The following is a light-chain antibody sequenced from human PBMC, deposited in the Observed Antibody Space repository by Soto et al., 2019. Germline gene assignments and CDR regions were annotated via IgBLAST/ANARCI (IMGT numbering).Light chain of an antibody. Sequence: DIQMTQPPSSVSASVGGRVTITCRASQVISSWLAWYQQKPGKAPKLLIYAASSLQSGVPPRLSGSGSGTDFTLTISSLQPEDFATYYCQQANTFPYTFGQGTRLEIK. CDR1: QVISSW. J-gene: IGKJ5*01. V-gene: IGKV1D-12*01. CDR3: QQANTFPYT. CDR2: AAS.